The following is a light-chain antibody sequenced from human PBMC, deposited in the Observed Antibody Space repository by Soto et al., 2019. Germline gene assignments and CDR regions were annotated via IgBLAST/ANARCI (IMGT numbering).Light chain of an antibody. V-gene: IGKV3-20*01. CDR1: QIVNNNY. Sequence: EVVLTQSPGTLSLSPGERATLSCRASQIVNNNYLAWYQQKPGRAPRLLIFGAPNRATGIPDRFSGSASGTDFTLTISGLEPEDFAVYYCQQYYTTPLTFGGGTKV. J-gene: IGKJ4*01. CDR2: GAP. CDR3: QQYYTTPLT.